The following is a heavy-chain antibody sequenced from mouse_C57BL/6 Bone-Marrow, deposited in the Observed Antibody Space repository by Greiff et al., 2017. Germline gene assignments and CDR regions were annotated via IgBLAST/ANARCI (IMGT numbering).Heavy chain of an antibody. CDR2: ISNGGGST. V-gene: IGHV5-12*01. Sequence: EVHLVESGGGLVQPGGSLKLSCAASGFTFSDYYMYWVRQTPEKRLEWVAYISNGGGSTYYPDTVKGRFTISRDNAKNTLYLQMSRLKSEDTAMYYGARHYYGSSYWYCDVWGTGTTVTVSS. D-gene: IGHD1-1*01. CDR3: ARHYYGSSYWYCDV. J-gene: IGHJ1*03. CDR1: GFTFSDYY.